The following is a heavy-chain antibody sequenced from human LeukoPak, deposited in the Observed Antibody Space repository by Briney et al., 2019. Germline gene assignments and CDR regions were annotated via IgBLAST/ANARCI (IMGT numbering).Heavy chain of an antibody. D-gene: IGHD3-22*01. Sequence: PGRSLSLSCAAPGFTFCSYAMHGVRQAPGKGLEWGAVISYDGSNKYYADSVKGRFAISRDNSKNTLYLRMDSLRAEDTAVYYCAKDPRITTIVGLYCFDYWGQGTLVTVSS. CDR2: ISYDGSNK. V-gene: IGHV3-30*18. CDR3: AKDPRITTIVGLYCFDY. CDR1: GFTFCSYA. J-gene: IGHJ4*02.